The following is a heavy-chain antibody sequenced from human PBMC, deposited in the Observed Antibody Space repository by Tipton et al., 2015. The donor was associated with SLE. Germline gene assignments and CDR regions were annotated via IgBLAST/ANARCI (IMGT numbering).Heavy chain of an antibody. D-gene: IGHD5-24*01. CDR1: GAFINSHY. J-gene: IGHJ4*02. V-gene: IGHV4-59*11. CDR2: IYYNGDT. CDR3: ARPVEKTTTPFDS. Sequence: TLSLTCSVSGAFINSHYWSWIRQPPGKGLEWIGYIYYNGDTNYNPSLKSRVAISIDTSRKQFSLKLTSVTAADTAVYYCARPVEKTTTPFDSWGQGTLVTVSS.